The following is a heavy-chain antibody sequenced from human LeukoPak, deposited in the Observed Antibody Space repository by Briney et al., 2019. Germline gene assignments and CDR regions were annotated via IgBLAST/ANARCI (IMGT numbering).Heavy chain of an antibody. CDR1: GFTFSNAW. J-gene: IGHJ4*02. CDR2: ISYDGGNK. D-gene: IGHD6-13*01. Sequence: GGSLRLSCAASGFTFSNAWMSWVRQAPGKGLEWVAVISYDGGNKYYADSVKGRFTISRDNSKSTMYLQMNSLRPEDTAVYYCARDQEAAGHSPPDYWGQGTLVTVSS. CDR3: ARDQEAAGHSPPDY. V-gene: IGHV3-30-3*01.